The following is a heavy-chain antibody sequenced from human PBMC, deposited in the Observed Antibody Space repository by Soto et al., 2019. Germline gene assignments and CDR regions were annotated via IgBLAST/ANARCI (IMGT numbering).Heavy chain of an antibody. D-gene: IGHD2-8*01. CDR1: RYTFNPHN. J-gene: IGHJ4*01. CDR3: VMYLVRTSY. V-gene: IGHV1-8*02. Sequence: GASVPVSCKPSRYTFNPHNINWVRQATGQGLGWMGWMNPNSGTTGYAQKFQDRIPLTRDTSKTTAHMELSSRTSDDTAVYFSVMYLVRTSYWGQGT. CDR2: MNPNSGTT.